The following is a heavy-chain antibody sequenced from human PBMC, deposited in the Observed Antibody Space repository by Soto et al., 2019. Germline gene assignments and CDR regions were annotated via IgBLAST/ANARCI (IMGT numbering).Heavy chain of an antibody. Sequence: PGGSLRLSCAASGFTFSNYDMHWVRQVTGKGLEWVSTIGTAGDTYYPGSVKGRFTISRENAKNSLYLQMNSLRAEDTAVYYCARGRLIPLYYFAYRAQRSFDPVSS. J-gene: IGHJ4*02. D-gene: IGHD6-6*01. CDR3: ARGRLIPLYYFAY. CDR1: GFTFSNYD. CDR2: IGTAGDT. V-gene: IGHV3-13*01.